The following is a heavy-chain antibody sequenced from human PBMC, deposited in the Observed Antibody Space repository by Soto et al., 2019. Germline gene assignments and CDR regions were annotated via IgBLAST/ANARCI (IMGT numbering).Heavy chain of an antibody. CDR3: AASRYCSGGSCYSLSFDI. CDR1: GFTFTSSA. V-gene: IGHV1-58*02. CDR2: IVVGSGNT. Sequence: QMQLVQSGSEVKKPGTSVKVSCKASGFTFTSSAMQWVRQARGQRLEWIGWIVVGSGNTNYAQKFQERVTITRDMSTSKAYMELSSLRSEDTAVYYCAASRYCSGGSCYSLSFDIWGQGTMVTVSS. J-gene: IGHJ3*02. D-gene: IGHD2-15*01.